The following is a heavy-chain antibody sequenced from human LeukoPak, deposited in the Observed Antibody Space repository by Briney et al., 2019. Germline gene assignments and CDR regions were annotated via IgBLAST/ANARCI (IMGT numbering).Heavy chain of an antibody. CDR2: ISAYNGNT. J-gene: IGHJ4*02. V-gene: IGHV1-18*01. D-gene: IGHD2-15*01. CDR3: ARISTRRYCSGGSCYSGYFDY. Sequence: ASVKVSCKASGYTFTSYGISWVRQAPGQGLEWMGWISAYNGNTNYAQKFQGRVTITADESTSTAYMELSSLRSEDTAVYYCARISTRRYCSGGSCYSGYFDYWGQGTLVTVSS. CDR1: GYTFTSYG.